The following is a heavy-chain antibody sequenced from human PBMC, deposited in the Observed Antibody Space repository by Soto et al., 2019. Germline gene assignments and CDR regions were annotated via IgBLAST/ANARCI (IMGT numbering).Heavy chain of an antibody. CDR1: GFTVSSNY. J-gene: IGHJ4*02. V-gene: IGHV3-66*01. CDR3: ASRGSSWYGFDY. CDR2: IYSGGST. Sequence: GGSLRLSCAASGFTVSSNYMSWVRQAPGKGLEWVSVIYSGGSTYYADSVKGRFTISRDNSKNTLYLQMNSLRAQDTALYYCASRGSSWYGFDYWGQGTLVTVSS. D-gene: IGHD6-13*01.